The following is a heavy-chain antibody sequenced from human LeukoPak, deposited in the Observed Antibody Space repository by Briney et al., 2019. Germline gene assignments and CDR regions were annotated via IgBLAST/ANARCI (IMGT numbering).Heavy chain of an antibody. V-gene: IGHV1-18*01. J-gene: IGHJ4*02. CDR3: AREYILTRYYGDY. CDR1: GYSSTNYG. CDR2: IHIYRGNT. D-gene: IGHD3-9*01. Sequence: GASVKVSCKASGYSSTNYGISWVRQAPGQGLEWMGWIHIYRGNTNYAQKFQGRVTMTTDTSTSTAYMELRSLRSDDTAVYYCAREYILTRYYGDYWGQGTLVTVSS.